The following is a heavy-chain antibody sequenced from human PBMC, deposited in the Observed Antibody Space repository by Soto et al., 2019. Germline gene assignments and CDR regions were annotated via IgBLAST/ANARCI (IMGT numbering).Heavy chain of an antibody. J-gene: IGHJ6*02. V-gene: IGHV4-4*07. Sequence: SETLSLTCTVSGGSISSYYWSWIRQPAGKGLEWIGRIYTSGSTNYNPSLKSRVTMSVDTSKNQFSLKLSSVTAADTAVYYCARDIYCSGGSCSYYHYYGMDVWGQGTTVTVSS. CDR1: GGSISSYY. CDR2: IYTSGST. CDR3: ARDIYCSGGSCSYYHYYGMDV. D-gene: IGHD2-15*01.